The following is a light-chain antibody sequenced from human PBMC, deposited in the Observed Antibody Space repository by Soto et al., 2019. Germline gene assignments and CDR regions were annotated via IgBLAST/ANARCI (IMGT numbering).Light chain of an antibody. J-gene: IGKJ2*01. V-gene: IGKV3-15*01. Sequence: EIVMTQSPDILSVSPGERATLSCRASQSIATTLAWYQHKPGQSPRILIYGASTRATDVPPRFSGSGSGTDFTLTISSLQSDDSAVYYCQQYSNWPYSFGQGTKLEIK. CDR1: QSIATT. CDR2: GAS. CDR3: QQYSNWPYS.